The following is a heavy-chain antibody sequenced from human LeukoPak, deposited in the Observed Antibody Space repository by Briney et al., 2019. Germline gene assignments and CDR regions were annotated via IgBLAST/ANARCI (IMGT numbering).Heavy chain of an antibody. CDR2: IRYDGSEK. CDR1: GFTFSSYG. Sequence: GGSLRLSCAASGFTFSSYGTHWVRQAPGKGLEWVAFIRYDGSEKYYADSVKGRFTISRENSKNTLYLQMNSLRVEDTAVYYCAARDFWSGPASDYWGQGTLVTVSS. V-gene: IGHV3-30*02. CDR3: AARDFWSGPASDY. D-gene: IGHD3-3*01. J-gene: IGHJ4*02.